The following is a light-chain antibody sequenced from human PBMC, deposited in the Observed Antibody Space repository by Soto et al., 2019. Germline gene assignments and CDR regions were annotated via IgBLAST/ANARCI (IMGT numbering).Light chain of an antibody. CDR1: QSVSSGY. CDR3: QQYVTSPLT. Sequence: EIVLTQSPGTLSLSPGERATLSCRASQSVSSGYLAWYQQKPGQAPRLLIYGASSRATGIPDRFSGSGSGTDFTLTISGLEPEDFAVYYCQQYVTSPLTFGGGTK. V-gene: IGKV3-20*01. CDR2: GAS. J-gene: IGKJ4*01.